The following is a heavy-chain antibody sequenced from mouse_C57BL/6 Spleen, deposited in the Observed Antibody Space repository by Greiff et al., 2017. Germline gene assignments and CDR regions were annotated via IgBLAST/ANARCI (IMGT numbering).Heavy chain of an antibody. CDR2: ISGGGGNP. Sequence: EVKLVESGGGLVKPGGSLKLSCAASGFTFSSYTMSWVRQTPEKRLEWVATISGGGGNPYYPDSVKGRFTISRENAKNTLYLQMSSLRSEDTALYYCARGDDYDPYFDYWGQGTTLTVSS. CDR1: GFTFSSYT. V-gene: IGHV5-9*01. D-gene: IGHD2-4*01. J-gene: IGHJ2*01. CDR3: ARGDDYDPYFDY.